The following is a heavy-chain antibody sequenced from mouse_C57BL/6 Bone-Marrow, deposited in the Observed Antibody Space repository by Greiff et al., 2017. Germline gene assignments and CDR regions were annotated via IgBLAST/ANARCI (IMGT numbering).Heavy chain of an antibody. V-gene: IGHV14-4*01. CDR2: IDPENGDT. J-gene: IGHJ2*01. CDR1: GFNIKDDY. D-gene: IGHD6-5*01. CDR3: TTALCNDEGY. Sequence: VQLKESGAELVRPGASVKLSCTASGFNIKDDYMHWVKQRPEQGLEWIGWIDPENGDTEYASKFQGKATITADTSSNTAYLQLSSLTSEDTAVYYCTTALCNDEGYWGQGTTLTVSS.